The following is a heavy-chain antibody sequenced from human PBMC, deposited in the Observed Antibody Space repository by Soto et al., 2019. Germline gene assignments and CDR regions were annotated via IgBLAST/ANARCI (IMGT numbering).Heavy chain of an antibody. CDR2: ISSSGSTI. J-gene: IGHJ6*02. D-gene: IGHD1-26*01. CDR3: ANGLGRKHYYYYYGMDV. Sequence: VQLVESGGGWVKPGGSLRLSCAASGFTFSDYSLSWIRQAPGKGLGWVSYISSSGSTIYYADSVKGRFTISRDNAKNSLYLQMNSLRAEDTAVYYCANGLGRKHYYYYYGMDVWGQGTTVTVSS. CDR1: GFTFSDYS. V-gene: IGHV3-11*01.